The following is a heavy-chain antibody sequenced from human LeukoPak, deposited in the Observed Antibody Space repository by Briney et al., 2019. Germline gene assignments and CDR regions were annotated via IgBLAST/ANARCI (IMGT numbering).Heavy chain of an antibody. D-gene: IGHD1-26*01. CDR3: ARAPSGSYYEAFDI. Sequence: ASVKVSCKTSGYTFTHYAMNWVRQAPGQGLEWMGWMNPNSGNTGYAQKFQGRVTFTRNTSISTAYMELSSLRSEDTAVYYCARAPSGSYYEAFDIWGQGTMVTVSS. J-gene: IGHJ3*02. CDR1: GYTFTHYA. V-gene: IGHV1-8*03. CDR2: MNPNSGNT.